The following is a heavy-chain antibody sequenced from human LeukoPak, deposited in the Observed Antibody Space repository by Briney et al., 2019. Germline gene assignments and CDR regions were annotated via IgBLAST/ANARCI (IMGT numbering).Heavy chain of an antibody. V-gene: IGHV1-69*13. Sequence: SVKVSCKASGGTFSSYAISWVRQAPGQGLEWMGGIIPIFGTANYAQKFQGRVTITADESTSTAYMELRSLRSDDTAVYYCAATYYDFWSGQKAPSYYFDYWGQGTLVTVSS. CDR3: AATYYDFWSGQKAPSYYFDY. J-gene: IGHJ4*02. CDR2: IIPIFGTA. D-gene: IGHD3-3*01. CDR1: GGTFSSYA.